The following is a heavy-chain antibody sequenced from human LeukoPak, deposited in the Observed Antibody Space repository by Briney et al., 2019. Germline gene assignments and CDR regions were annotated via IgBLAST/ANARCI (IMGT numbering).Heavy chain of an antibody. CDR3: ARFSSGTGVDV. V-gene: IGHV1-69*02. CDR2: IIPILGIA. D-gene: IGHD6-19*01. J-gene: IGHJ6*02. CDR1: GGTFSSYT. Sequence: SVKASCKASGGTFSSYTISWVRQAPGQGLEWVGRIIPILGIANYAQKFQGRVTITADKSTSTAYMELSSLRSEDTAVYYCARFSSGTGVDVWGQGTTVTVSS.